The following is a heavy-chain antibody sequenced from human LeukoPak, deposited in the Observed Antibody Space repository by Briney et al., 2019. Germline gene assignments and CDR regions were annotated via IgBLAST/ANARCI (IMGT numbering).Heavy chain of an antibody. CDR1: GFTFSSYW. J-gene: IGHJ6*02. Sequence: PGGSLRLSCAASGFTFSSYWMHWVRQAPGKGLVWVSRINSDGSSTSYADSVKGRFTISRDNAKNTPYLQMNSLRAEDTAVYYCAREPVGGSYPYYYYYYGMDVWGQGTTVTVSS. CDR3: AREPVGGSYPYYYYYYGMDV. D-gene: IGHD1-26*01. V-gene: IGHV3-74*01. CDR2: INSDGSST.